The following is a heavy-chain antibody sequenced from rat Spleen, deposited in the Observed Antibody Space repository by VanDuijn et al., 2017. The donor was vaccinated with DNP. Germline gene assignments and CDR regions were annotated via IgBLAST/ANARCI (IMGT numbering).Heavy chain of an antibody. Sequence: EVQLVESGGGLVQPGRSLSLSCEASGFTFGDYNMAWVRQAPKKGLEWVATISYDGSRTYYRDSVKGRFTIPRDNAKSTLYLQMDSLTSEDTATYNCATDPGITTMDAWGQGTSVTVSS. V-gene: IGHV5S10*01. CDR1: GFTFGDYN. D-gene: IGHD1-4*01. CDR3: ATDPGITTMDA. CDR2: ISYDGSRT. J-gene: IGHJ4*01.